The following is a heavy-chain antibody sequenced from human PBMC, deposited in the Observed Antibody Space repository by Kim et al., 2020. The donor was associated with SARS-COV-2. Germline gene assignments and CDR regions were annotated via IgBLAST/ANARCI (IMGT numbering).Heavy chain of an antibody. CDR2: IYYSGST. J-gene: IGHJ4*01. CDR3: ARGKPSLRGWDLPTHFAY. Sequence: SETLSLTCTVSGGSISSSSYYWGWIRQPPGKGLEWIGSIYYSGSTYYNPSLKSRVTISVDTSKNQFSLKLSSVTAADTAVYYCARGKPSLRGWDLPTHFAYWGDGAPVTVSS. V-gene: IGHV4-39*01. D-gene: IGHD1-26*01. CDR1: GGSISSSSYY.